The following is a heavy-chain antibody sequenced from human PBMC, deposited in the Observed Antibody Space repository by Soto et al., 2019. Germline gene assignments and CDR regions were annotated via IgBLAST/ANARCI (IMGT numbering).Heavy chain of an antibody. CDR3: AESMGGSGTYVS. Sequence: QVQSVQSGAEVKKPGASVKVSCKASGYIFTSYGISWVRQAPGEGLEWVGWISNYNGITNYAQKVQGRVTMTTDRSTSTAYMELRSLRSDDTAVYYCAESMGGSGTYVSWGQGTLVTVSS. D-gene: IGHD3-10*01. J-gene: IGHJ4*02. CDR1: GYIFTSYG. V-gene: IGHV1-18*01. CDR2: ISNYNGIT.